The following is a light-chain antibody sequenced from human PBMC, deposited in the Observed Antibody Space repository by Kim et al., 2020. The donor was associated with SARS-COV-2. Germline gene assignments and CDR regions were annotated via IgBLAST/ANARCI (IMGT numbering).Light chain of an antibody. Sequence: GGTVTLTCGLSSGSVSTNFYPGWYQQTPGQAPRTLIYNTNIRSSGVPDRFSGSILGNKAVLTITGAQADDESDYHCMLYFSGGTWLFGGGTQLTVL. CDR1: SGSVSTNFY. CDR3: MLYFSGGTWL. J-gene: IGLJ2*01. CDR2: NTN. V-gene: IGLV8-61*01.